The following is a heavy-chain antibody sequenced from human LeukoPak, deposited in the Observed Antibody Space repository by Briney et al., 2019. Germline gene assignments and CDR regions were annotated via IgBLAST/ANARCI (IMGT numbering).Heavy chain of an antibody. V-gene: IGHV4-31*03. CDR2: IYYTGST. CDR3: ARTITIFGALGYFDY. CDR1: GASISSGGYS. Sequence: SQTLSLTCTVSGASISSGGYSWSWVRQHPGKGLEWSGCIYYTGSTYYKPSLERRVTISVATSKNQFSLKVSSVTAADTAVYFCARTITIFGALGYFDYWGQGTLVTVSS. J-gene: IGHJ4*02. D-gene: IGHD3-3*01.